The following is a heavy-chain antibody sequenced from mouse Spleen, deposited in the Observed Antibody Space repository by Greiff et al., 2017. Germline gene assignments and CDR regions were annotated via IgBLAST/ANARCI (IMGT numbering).Heavy chain of an antibody. CDR2: IDPSDSYT. CDR3: ALYDGYYVDFDY. J-gene: IGHJ2*01. V-gene: IGHV1-59*01. CDR1: GYTFTSYW. Sequence: QVQLQQPGAELVRPGTSVKLSCKASGYTFTSYWMHWVKQRPGQGLEWIGVIDPSDSYTNYNQKFKGKATLTVDTSSSTAYMQLSSLTSEDSAVYYCALYDGYYVDFDYWGQGTTLTVSS. D-gene: IGHD2-3*01.